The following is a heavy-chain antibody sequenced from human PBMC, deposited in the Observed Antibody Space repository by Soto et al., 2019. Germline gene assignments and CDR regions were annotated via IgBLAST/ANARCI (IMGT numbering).Heavy chain of an antibody. D-gene: IGHD6-13*01. J-gene: IGHJ5*02. CDR1: GYTFTSYA. V-gene: IGHV1-3*01. Sequence: QVQLVQSGAEVKKPGASVKVSCKASGYTFTSYAMHWVRQAPGQRLEWMGWINAGNGNTKYSQKFQGRVTITRDTSASTTYMELSSPRSEDTAVYYCARGVTIAAATFDPWGQGTLVTVSS. CDR2: INAGNGNT. CDR3: ARGVTIAAATFDP.